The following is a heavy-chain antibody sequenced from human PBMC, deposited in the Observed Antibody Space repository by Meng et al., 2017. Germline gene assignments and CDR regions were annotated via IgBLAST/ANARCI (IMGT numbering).Heavy chain of an antibody. CDR2: ISSSSSYI. CDR3: AREQWLQSEGFDY. CDR1: GFTFSSYS. J-gene: IGHJ4*02. D-gene: IGHD5-24*01. V-gene: IGHV3-21*01. Sequence: EGERGGSGGCLFKPGGSLRLSCAASGFTFSSYSMNWVRQAPGKGLEWVSSISSSSSYIYYADSVKGRFTISRDNAKNSLYLQMNSLRAEDTAVYYCAREQWLQSEGFDYWGQGTLVTVSS.